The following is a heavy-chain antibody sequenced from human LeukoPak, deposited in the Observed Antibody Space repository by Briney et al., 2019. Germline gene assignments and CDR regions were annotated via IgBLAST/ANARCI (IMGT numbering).Heavy chain of an antibody. CDR2: ITSTGTYI. CDR1: GFSFSDYN. Sequence: GGSLRLSCAASGFSFSDYNMNWVRQAPGKALEWVSSITSTGTYIFYGDSVKGRFTISRDNARNSLYLQMNGLRPEDTAVYYCARDPYSGNYGPYYYYYMDVWGKGTTVTISS. D-gene: IGHD1-26*01. V-gene: IGHV3-21*04. CDR3: ARDPYSGNYGPYYYYYMDV. J-gene: IGHJ6*03.